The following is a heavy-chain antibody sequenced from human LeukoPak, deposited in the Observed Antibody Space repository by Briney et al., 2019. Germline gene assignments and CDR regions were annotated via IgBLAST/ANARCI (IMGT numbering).Heavy chain of an antibody. CDR2: IFPGDSDT. CDR1: GYHFTRNW. Sequence: GESLKISCNASGYHFTRNWIAWLRHVPGQGLEWMGFIFPGDSDTRYNPSFQGHVTISADKSETTAVLQWARLRASDTAIYYCATCPHSGSYSWYFDNWGQGTQVIVST. D-gene: IGHD1-26*01. CDR3: ATCPHSGSYSWYFDN. J-gene: IGHJ4*02. V-gene: IGHV5-51*01.